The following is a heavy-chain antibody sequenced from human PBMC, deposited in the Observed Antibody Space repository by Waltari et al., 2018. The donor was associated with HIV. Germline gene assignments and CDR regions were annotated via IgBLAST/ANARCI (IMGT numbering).Heavy chain of an antibody. J-gene: IGHJ4*02. D-gene: IGHD3-22*01. CDR3: ARDLSGSDY. V-gene: IGHV3-53*01. CDR2: IYSGGST. CDR1: GFTVSSNY. Sequence: EVQLVESGGGLIQPGGSLRLSCAASGFTVSSNYMGWVRQAPGKGLEWVSVIYSGGSTYYADSVKGRFTITRDNSKNTLYLQMNSLRAEDTAVYYWARDLSGSDYWGQGTLGTVSS.